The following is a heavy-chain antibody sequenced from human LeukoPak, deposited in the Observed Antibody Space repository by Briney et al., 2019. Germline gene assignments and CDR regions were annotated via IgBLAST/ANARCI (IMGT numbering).Heavy chain of an antibody. CDR2: ISSSSSYI. Sequence: GGSLRLSCAASGFTLSSYSMNWVRQAPGKGLEWVSSISSSSSYIYYADSVKGRFTISRDNAKNSLYLQMNSLRAEDTAVYYCAREGYSYGYGAFDIWGQGTMVTVSS. CDR3: AREGYSYGYGAFDI. D-gene: IGHD5-18*01. CDR1: GFTLSSYS. J-gene: IGHJ3*02. V-gene: IGHV3-21*01.